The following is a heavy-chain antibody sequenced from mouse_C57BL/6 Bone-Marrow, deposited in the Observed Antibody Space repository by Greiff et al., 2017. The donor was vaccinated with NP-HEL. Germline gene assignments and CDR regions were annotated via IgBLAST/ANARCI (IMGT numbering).Heavy chain of an antibody. CDR1: GFTFSSYA. D-gene: IGHD1-1*01. CDR3: ARRGTTVGY. J-gene: IGHJ4*01. V-gene: IGHV5-4*03. CDR2: ISDGGSYT. Sequence: EVHLVESGGGLVKPGGSLKLSCAASGFTFSSYAMSWVRQSPEKRLEWVATISDGGSYTYYPDNVKGRFTISRDNAKNNLYLQMSHLKSEDTAMYYCARRGTTVGYWGQGTSVTVSS.